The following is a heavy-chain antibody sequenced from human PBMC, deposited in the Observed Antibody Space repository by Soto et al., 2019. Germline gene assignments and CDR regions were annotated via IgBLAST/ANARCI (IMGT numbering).Heavy chain of an antibody. V-gene: IGHV3-74*01. Sequence: EVQLVESGGDLVQPGGSLRLSCAASGFSFSIFWMHWVRQAPGKGLVWVSSINGGGSSADYADSVKGRFTFSRDNAKNTVYLQMNSLRAEDTAVYYCTRGGGYSGYAPIDYWGQGTLVTVSS. CDR3: TRGGGYSGYAPIDY. D-gene: IGHD5-12*01. J-gene: IGHJ4*02. CDR1: GFSFSIFW. CDR2: INGGGSSA.